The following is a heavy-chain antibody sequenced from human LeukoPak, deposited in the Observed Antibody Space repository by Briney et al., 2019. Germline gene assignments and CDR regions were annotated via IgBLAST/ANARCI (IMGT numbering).Heavy chain of an antibody. CDR1: GFTFSSYS. CDR2: ISSSSSYI. V-gene: IGHV3-21*01. CDR3: ARDALGKGVDY. Sequence: GVSLRLSCAASGFTFSSYSMNWVRQAPGKGLEWVSSISSSSSYIYYADSVKGRFTISRDNAKNSLYLQMNSLRAEDTAVYYCARDALGKGVDYWGRGTLVTVSS. D-gene: IGHD3-16*01. J-gene: IGHJ4*02.